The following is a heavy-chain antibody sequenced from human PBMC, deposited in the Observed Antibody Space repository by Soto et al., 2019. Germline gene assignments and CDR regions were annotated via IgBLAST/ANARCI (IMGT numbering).Heavy chain of an antibody. D-gene: IGHD1-26*01. CDR2: IWHDGNNK. Sequence: SLRLSCGPSGFTFGNYCMHLVRQSPGKGLEWVAIIWHDGNNKYYADSVRGRFIISRDNSKNRLYLQMNSLRAEDTAVYYCASDLVGASDSYGLDVWGQGTPVTVSS. CDR3: ASDLVGASDSYGLDV. J-gene: IGHJ6*02. V-gene: IGHV3-33*08. CDR1: GFTFGNYC.